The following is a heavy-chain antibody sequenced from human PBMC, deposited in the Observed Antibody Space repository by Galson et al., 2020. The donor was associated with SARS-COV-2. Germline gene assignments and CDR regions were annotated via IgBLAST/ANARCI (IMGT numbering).Heavy chain of an antibody. V-gene: IGHV3-30*04. CDR1: GFTFSSFA. J-gene: IGHJ6*02. D-gene: IGHD3-22*01. CDR2: ISNDGSNK. CDR3: ARAGSSGYYYAQCGMDG. Sequence: GGSLRLSCAASGFTFSSFAMHWVRQAPGKGLEWVAVISNDGSNKYYADSVKGRFTISRDNSKNTLYLQVNSLRLEDTAVYYCARAGSSGYYYAQCGMDGWGQGTTVTVSS.